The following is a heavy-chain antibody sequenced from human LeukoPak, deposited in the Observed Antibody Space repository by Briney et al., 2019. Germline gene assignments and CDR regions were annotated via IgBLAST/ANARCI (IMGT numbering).Heavy chain of an antibody. D-gene: IGHD3-10*01. CDR3: ATTYYGLWYFDY. CDR1: GFTFDDYA. Sequence: PGGSLRLSCAASGFTFDDYAMHWVRQAPGKGLEWVSGISWNSGSIGYADSVKGRFTISRDNAKNSLYLQMNSLRAEDTALYYCATTYYGLWYFDYWGQGTLVTVSS. J-gene: IGHJ4*02. V-gene: IGHV3-9*01. CDR2: ISWNSGSI.